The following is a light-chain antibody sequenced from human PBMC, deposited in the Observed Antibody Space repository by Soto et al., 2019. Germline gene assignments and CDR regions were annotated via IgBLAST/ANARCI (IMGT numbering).Light chain of an antibody. CDR1: RSFASSY. CDR2: AAS. V-gene: IGKV3-20*01. J-gene: IGKJ1*01. CDR3: QHFGNSLWT. Sequence: EIVLTQSPVTLSLSPGERATLSCRASRSFASSYLGWYQQKPGQAPRLLIYAASTRATGIPDRFSGSGSATDFTLTISGLEPEDFAVYYCQHFGNSLWTFGQGTKVEI.